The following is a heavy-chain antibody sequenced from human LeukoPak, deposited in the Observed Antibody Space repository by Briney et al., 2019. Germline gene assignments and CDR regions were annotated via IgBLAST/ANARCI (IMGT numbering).Heavy chain of an antibody. D-gene: IGHD3-22*01. CDR2: IKQDGSKK. J-gene: IGHJ4*02. CDR1: GFPFSSYW. CDR3: ARGFYPDRTMIVVVVDY. Sequence: PGGSLRLSCVASGFPFSSYWMTWVRQAPGKGLEWVANIKQDGSKKSYVDSVKGRFTISRDNAKNSLYLQMNSLRAEDTAVYYCARGFYPDRTMIVVVVDYWGQGTLVTVSS. V-gene: IGHV3-7*03.